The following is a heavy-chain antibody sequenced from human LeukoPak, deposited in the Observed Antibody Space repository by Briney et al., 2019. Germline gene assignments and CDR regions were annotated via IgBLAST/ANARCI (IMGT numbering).Heavy chain of an antibody. D-gene: IGHD2-15*01. J-gene: IGHJ4*02. CDR1: GFTFSSYW. CDR2: IKQDGSEK. V-gene: IGHV3-7*01. Sequence: GGSLRLSCAASGFTFSSYWMSWVRQAPGKGLEWVANIKQDGSEKYYVDSVKGRFTISRDNAKNSLYLQMNSLRAEDTAVYYCGGYCSAASCRDIDYWGQGTLVTVSS. CDR3: GGYCSAASCRDIDY.